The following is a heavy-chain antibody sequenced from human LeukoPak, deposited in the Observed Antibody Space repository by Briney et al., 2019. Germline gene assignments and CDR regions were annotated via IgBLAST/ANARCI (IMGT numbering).Heavy chain of an antibody. CDR2: INWNGGST. CDR1: GFTFDDYG. CDR3: AREGLRLRYFDWLSHYYYYYMDV. Sequence: GGSLRLSCAASGFTFDDYGMSWVRQAPGKGLEWVSGINWNGGSTGYADSVKGRFTTSRDNAKNSLYLQMNSLRAEDTALYYCAREGLRLRYFDWLSHYYYYYMDVWGKGTTVTVSS. D-gene: IGHD3-9*01. V-gene: IGHV3-20*04. J-gene: IGHJ6*03.